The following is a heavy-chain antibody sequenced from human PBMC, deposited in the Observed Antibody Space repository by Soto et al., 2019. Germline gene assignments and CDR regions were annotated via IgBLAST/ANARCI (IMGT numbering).Heavy chain of an antibody. D-gene: IGHD3-22*01. J-gene: IGHJ4*02. Sequence: GGSLRLSCAASGFTFSSYAMHWVRQAPGKGLEWVAVISYDGSNKYYADSVKGRFTISRDNSKNTLYLQMNSLRAEDTAVYYCARDWGPLDYYDSSGYCEFWGQGTLVTVSS. CDR1: GFTFSSYA. CDR3: ARDWGPLDYYDSSGYCEF. V-gene: IGHV3-30-3*01. CDR2: ISYDGSNK.